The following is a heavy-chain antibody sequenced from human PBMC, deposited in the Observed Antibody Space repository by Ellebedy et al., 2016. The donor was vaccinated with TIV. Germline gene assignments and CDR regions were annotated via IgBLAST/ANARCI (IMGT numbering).Heavy chain of an antibody. J-gene: IGHJ5*02. Sequence: MPSETLSLTCTVAGGSISRSVYYLGWIRQPPGEGLEGIGSIYYSGSPYYSPSLKSRVTISVDTSKNQFSLKLSSVTAADTAVHYCARHFAHSRFDPWGQGTLVTVSS. CDR3: ARHFAHSRFDP. D-gene: IGHD2-15*01. CDR1: GGSISRSVYY. V-gene: IGHV4-39*01. CDR2: IYYSGSP.